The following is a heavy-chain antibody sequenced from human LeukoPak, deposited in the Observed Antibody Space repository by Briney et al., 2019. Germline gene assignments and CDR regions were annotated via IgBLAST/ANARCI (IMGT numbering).Heavy chain of an antibody. V-gene: IGHV1-8*01. D-gene: IGHD3-22*01. J-gene: IGHJ4*02. CDR1: GYTFTTFD. CDR2: LNPNNSDT. Sequence: GASVNVSCKTSGYTFTTFDINWVRQATGQGLEWMGWLNPNNSDTGYAQRFQGRITMSRDNSISTAYMKLSGLRSDDTAVYYCARGRTSGCPYYFEYWGQGTLVTVSS. CDR3: ARGRTSGCPYYFEY.